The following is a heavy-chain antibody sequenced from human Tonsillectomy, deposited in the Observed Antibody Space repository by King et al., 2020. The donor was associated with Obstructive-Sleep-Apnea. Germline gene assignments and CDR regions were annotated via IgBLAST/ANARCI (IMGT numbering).Heavy chain of an antibody. Sequence: TFKESGPTLVKPTQTLTLTCTFSGFSLSTIGVRVGWMRQPPGIALELLALSYWDDDKRYSPSLKSRLTITKDTPKNQVVLKMTNMDPVDTATYYCAHMGITGTLYWGQGTLVTVSS. CDR1: GFSLSTIGVR. J-gene: IGHJ4*02. D-gene: IGHD1-20*01. CDR2: SYWDDDK. V-gene: IGHV2-5*02. CDR3: AHMGITGTLY.